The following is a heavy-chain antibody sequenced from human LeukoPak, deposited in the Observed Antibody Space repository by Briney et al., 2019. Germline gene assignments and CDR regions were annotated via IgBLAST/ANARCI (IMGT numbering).Heavy chain of an antibody. Sequence: GGSLKLSCAASGLTFSGSAMHWVRQASGRGLEWVGRIRSKANSYATAYAASVKGRFTISRDDSKNTAYLQMNSLRAEDTAVYYCARPPKRQQWLVREFIPYYYGMDVWGQGTTVTVSS. V-gene: IGHV3-73*01. J-gene: IGHJ6*02. CDR2: IRSKANSYAT. CDR3: ARPPKRQQWLVREFIPYYYGMDV. D-gene: IGHD6-19*01. CDR1: GLTFSGSA.